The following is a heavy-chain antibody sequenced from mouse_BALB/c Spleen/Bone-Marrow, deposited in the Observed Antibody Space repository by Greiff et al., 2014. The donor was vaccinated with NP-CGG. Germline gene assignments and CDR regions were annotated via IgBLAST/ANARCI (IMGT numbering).Heavy chain of an antibody. J-gene: IGHJ2*01. Sequence: VQLKQSGAELVKPGASVKLSCTASGFNIKDTYMHWVKQRPEQGLEWIGRIDPANGNTKYDPKFQGKATITADTSSNTAYRQLSNLTSEDTAVNYCTRYCYGSNDFDYWGQGTTLTVSS. CDR1: GFNIKDTY. V-gene: IGHV14-3*02. CDR2: IDPANGNT. CDR3: TRYCYGSNDFDY. D-gene: IGHD1-1*01.